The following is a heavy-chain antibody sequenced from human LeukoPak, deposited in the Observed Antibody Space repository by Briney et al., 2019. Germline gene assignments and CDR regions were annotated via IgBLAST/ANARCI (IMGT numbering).Heavy chain of an antibody. Sequence: PGGSLRLSCAASGFTFSSYSMNWVRQAPGKGLEWVSAISGSGGSTYYADSVKGRFTISRDNSKNTLYLQMNSLRAEDTAVYYCAKPLYDILTGYLDFDYWGQGTLVTVSS. V-gene: IGHV3-23*01. CDR1: GFTFSSYS. J-gene: IGHJ4*02. CDR3: AKPLYDILTGYLDFDY. D-gene: IGHD3-9*01. CDR2: ISGSGGST.